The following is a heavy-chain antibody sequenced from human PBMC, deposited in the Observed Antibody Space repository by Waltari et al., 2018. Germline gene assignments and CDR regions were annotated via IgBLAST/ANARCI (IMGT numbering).Heavy chain of an antibody. CDR1: GYTFTDYY. CDR3: ATGGERRDGYNWGFDY. CDR2: GEPEDGET. Sequence: EVQLVQSGAEVKKPGATVKISCKVSGYTFTDYYMHWVQQAPGKGLEWMGLGEPEDGETTYAEKSQCRVTITADTSTDTAYMELSSLRSEDTTVYYCATGGERRDGYNWGFDYWGQGTLVTVSS. D-gene: IGHD5-12*01. V-gene: IGHV1-69-2*01. J-gene: IGHJ4*02.